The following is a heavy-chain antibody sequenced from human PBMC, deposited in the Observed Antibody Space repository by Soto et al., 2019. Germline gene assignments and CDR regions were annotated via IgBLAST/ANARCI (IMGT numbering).Heavy chain of an antibody. D-gene: IGHD3-16*01. CDR1: GGTFSSYA. CDR2: IIPIFGTA. Sequence: ASVKVSCKASGGTFSSYAISWVRQAPGQGLEWMGGIIPIFGTANYAQKLQGRVTITADESTSTAYMELSSLRSEDTAVYYCARGWRGELRLAWDEFYGMDVWGQWTTVTVSS. CDR3: ARGWRGELRLAWDEFYGMDV. J-gene: IGHJ6*02. V-gene: IGHV1-69*13.